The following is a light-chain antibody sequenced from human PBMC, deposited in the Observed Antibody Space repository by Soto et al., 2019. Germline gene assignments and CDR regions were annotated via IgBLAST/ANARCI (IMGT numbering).Light chain of an antibody. CDR1: QNINNY. CDR2: ATS. Sequence: DIQMTQSPSSLSANVGDRVTITCRSSQNINNYLNWLQQKPGKAPRLLIYATSYLHSGVPSGFSGSGSGTHFTLTIADLHPEDFATYYCQQTYSTLVYSFGQGTQLDMK. V-gene: IGKV1-39*01. CDR3: QQTYSTLVYS. J-gene: IGKJ2*01.